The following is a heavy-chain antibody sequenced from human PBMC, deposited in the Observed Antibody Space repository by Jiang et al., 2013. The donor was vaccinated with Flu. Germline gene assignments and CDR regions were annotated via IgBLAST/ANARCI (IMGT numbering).Heavy chain of an antibody. V-gene: IGHV1-18*01. D-gene: IGHD3-3*01. Sequence: EWMGWISAYNGNTNYAQKLQGRVTMTTDTSTSTAYMELSSLRSEDTAVYYCATQRITIFGVVIGDYWGQGTLVTVSS. CDR2: ISAYNGNT. CDR3: ATQRITIFGVVIGDY. J-gene: IGHJ4*02.